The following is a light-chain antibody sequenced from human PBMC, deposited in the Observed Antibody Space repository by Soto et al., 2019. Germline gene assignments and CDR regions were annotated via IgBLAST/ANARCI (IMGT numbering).Light chain of an antibody. V-gene: IGLV2-14*01. CDR3: NSYTSISTYV. CDR2: EVT. Sequence: ALTQPASVSGSLGQSITISCTGTSSDVGYYNYVSWYQQHPGKAPKLMIFEVTNRPSGVSSRFSGSKSGNTASLTISGLQAEDEADYYCNSYTSISTYVFGTGTKVTVL. CDR1: SSDVGYYNY. J-gene: IGLJ1*01.